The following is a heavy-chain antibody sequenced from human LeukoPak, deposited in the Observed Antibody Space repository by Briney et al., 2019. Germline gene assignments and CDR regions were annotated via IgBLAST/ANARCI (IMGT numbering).Heavy chain of an antibody. J-gene: IGHJ5*02. CDR3: ARDKKYYGSVWFDP. D-gene: IGHD3-10*01. V-gene: IGHV4-59*01. CDR1: GGSISSYY. Sequence: KTSETLSLTCTVSGGSISSYYWSWIRQPPGKGLEWIGYIYYSGSTNYNPSLKSRVTISVDTSKNQFSLKLSSVTAADTAVYYCARDKKYYGSVWFDPWGQGTLVTVSS. CDR2: IYYSGST.